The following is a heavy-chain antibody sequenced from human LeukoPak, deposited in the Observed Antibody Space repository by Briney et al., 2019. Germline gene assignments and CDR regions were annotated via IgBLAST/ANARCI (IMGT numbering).Heavy chain of an antibody. J-gene: IGHJ3*02. CDR3: ASSGGSTMIVGHGAFDI. V-gene: IGHV3-21*01. D-gene: IGHD3-22*01. CDR1: RFTFSSYA. CDR2: ISSSSSYI. Sequence: PGGSLRLSCAASRFTFSSYAMSWVRQAPGKGLEWVSSISSSSSYIYYADSVKGRFTISRDNAKNSLYLQMNSLRAEDTAVYYCASSGGSTMIVGHGAFDIWGQGTMVTVSS.